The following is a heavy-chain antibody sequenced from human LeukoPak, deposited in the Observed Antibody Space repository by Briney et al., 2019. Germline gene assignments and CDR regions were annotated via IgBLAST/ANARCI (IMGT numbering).Heavy chain of an antibody. CDR1: GFMFTHYG. Sequence: GGSLRLSCAASGFMFTHYGMHWVRRAPGKGLEWVAVISSDGTNKFYSDSVKGRFGISRDHSHEIVYLQMNGLRVEDTDVYYCASVILWGCYYTNSLVSWGEGALV. CDR2: ISSDGTNK. CDR3: ASVILWGCYYTNSLVS. V-gene: IGHV3-33*08. D-gene: IGHD4-11*01. J-gene: IGHJ4*02.